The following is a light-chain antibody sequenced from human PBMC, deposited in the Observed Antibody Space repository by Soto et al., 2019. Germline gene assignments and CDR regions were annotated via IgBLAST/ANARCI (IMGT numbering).Light chain of an antibody. CDR3: MQVLKTPLT. CDR1: QSLLDSNGYNC. CDR2: MGS. Sequence: DIVMTQSPLSLPVSPGEPASISCRSSQSLLDSNGYNCEDWYLQKPGQSPQLLIYMGSNRAAGVPDRFSGSGSGTDFTLKISRVEAEDVGVYYCMQVLKTPLTFGGGTKVEIK. J-gene: IGKJ4*01. V-gene: IGKV2-28*01.